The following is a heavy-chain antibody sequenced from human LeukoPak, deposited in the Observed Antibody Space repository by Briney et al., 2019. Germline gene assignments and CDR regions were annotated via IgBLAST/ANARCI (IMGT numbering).Heavy chain of an antibody. CDR2: IKQDGSVK. J-gene: IGHJ4*02. D-gene: IGHD2-15*01. CDR1: GFTFSNYW. V-gene: IGHV3-7*04. Sequence: GGSLRLSCAASGFTFSNYWMNWVRQAPGKGLEWVANIKQDGSVKQYVDSVKGRFTISRDNAKNSLYLQMNSLRAEDTAVYYCARGLKASAYWGQGTLVTVSS. CDR3: ARGLKASAY.